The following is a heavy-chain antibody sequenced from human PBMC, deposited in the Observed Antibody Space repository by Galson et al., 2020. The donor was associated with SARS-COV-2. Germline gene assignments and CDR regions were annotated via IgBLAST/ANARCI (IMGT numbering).Heavy chain of an antibody. CDR2: FDPEDGET. V-gene: IGHV1-24*01. CDR3: ATAPGIAAAGTGWFDP. J-gene: IGHJ5*02. Sequence: ASVKVSCKVSGYTLTELSMHWVRQAPGKGLEWMGGFDPEDGETIYAQKFQGRVTMTEDTSTDTAYMELSSLRSEDTAVYYCATAPGIAAAGTGWFDPWCLVTLGTVSS. D-gene: IGHD6-13*01. CDR1: GYTLTELS.